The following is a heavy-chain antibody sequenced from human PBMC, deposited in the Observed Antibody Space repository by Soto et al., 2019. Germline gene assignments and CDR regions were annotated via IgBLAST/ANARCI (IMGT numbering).Heavy chain of an antibody. Sequence: QVQLQQSGPGLVKPSQTLSLTCAISGDSVSSNSAAWNWIRQSPSRGLEWLGRTYYRSKWYNDYAGPLKSRITINPDTSKNQYSLQLNSVTPEDTAVYYCVQAAGYSSSWYFDYWGQGTLVTVSS. CDR2: TYYRSKWYN. CDR3: VQAAGYSSSWYFDY. D-gene: IGHD6-13*01. V-gene: IGHV6-1*01. J-gene: IGHJ4*02. CDR1: GDSVSSNSAA.